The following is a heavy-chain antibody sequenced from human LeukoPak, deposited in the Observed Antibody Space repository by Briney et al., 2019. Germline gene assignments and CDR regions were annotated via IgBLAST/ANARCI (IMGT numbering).Heavy chain of an antibody. CDR2: INPNSGGT. Sequence: GASVKVSCKASGFTFNAYYIHWVRQAPGQGLEWMGWINPNSGGTNYAQKFQGRVTMTRDTSISTAYMELSRLRSDDTAVYYCARDRGGSYVDYWGQGTLVTVSS. V-gene: IGHV1-2*02. D-gene: IGHD1-26*01. CDR3: ARDRGGSYVDY. CDR1: GFTFNAYY. J-gene: IGHJ4*02.